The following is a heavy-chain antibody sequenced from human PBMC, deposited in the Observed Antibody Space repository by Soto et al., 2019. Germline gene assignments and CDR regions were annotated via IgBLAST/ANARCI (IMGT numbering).Heavy chain of an antibody. D-gene: IGHD6-13*01. Sequence: SETLSLTCTVSGGSISSSSYYWGWIRQPPGKGLEWIGSIYYSGSTYYNPSLKSRVTISVDTSKNQFSLKLSSVTAADTAVYYCARHASAGVRGSSWLVDDYWGQGTLVTVSS. CDR3: ARHASAGVRGSSWLVDDY. J-gene: IGHJ4*02. CDR1: GGSISSSSYY. CDR2: IYYSGST. V-gene: IGHV4-39*01.